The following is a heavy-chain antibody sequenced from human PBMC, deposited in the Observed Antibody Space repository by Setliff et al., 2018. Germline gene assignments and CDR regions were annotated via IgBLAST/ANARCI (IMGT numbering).Heavy chain of an antibody. CDR1: GDSISDAS. Sequence: SETLSLTCTVSGDSISDASIMAWIRQPPGKGLEFIGYVFYNGAAKYDPSLKSRVTMSVDTSKTQFSLKLNSMTTADTAVYYCARDQGSYGYRAFDFWGQGTLVTVSS. CDR3: ARDQGSYGYRAFDF. V-gene: IGHV4-59*01. J-gene: IGHJ4*02. CDR2: VFYNGAA. D-gene: IGHD5-18*01.